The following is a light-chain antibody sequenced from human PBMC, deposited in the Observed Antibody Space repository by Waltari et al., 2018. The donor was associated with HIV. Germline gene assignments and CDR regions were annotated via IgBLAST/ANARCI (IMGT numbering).Light chain of an antibody. CDR2: GNN. V-gene: IGLV1-40*01. CDR1: SSNIGAGYD. CDR3: QSYDSSLSSLV. Sequence: QSVLTQPPSVSGAPGQRVTISCTGGSSNIGAGYDVKWYQQPPGTAPKLLIMGNNNRPSGVPDRFSGSKSGTSASLAITGLQAADEADYYCQSYDSSLSSLVFGGGTKLTVL. J-gene: IGLJ2*01.